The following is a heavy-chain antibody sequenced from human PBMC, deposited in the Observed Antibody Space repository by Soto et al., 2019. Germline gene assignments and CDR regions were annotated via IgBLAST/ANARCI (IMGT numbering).Heavy chain of an antibody. CDR2: IKSETDGGTT. D-gene: IGHD3-16*01. V-gene: IGHV3-15*07. J-gene: IGHJ4*02. CDR3: AAMKTY. CDR1: GFNFKNAW. Sequence: EVQQVESGGGLVKPGGSLRLSCAASGFNFKNAWMNWVRQAPGKGLEWVGRIKSETDGGTTDYDAPVKGRFTISRDDSKSTLFLQMNSLKTEDTGVYYCAAMKTYWGQGTPVTVSS.